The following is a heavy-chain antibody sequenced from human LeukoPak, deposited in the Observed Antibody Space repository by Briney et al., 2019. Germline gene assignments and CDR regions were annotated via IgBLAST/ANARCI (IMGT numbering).Heavy chain of an antibody. Sequence: GGSLRLSCAISGCTFRGYWMTWVRHPPGKGLEWVATRKVDGSEKYYLDSLKGRFTISRDDAENSLYLQMSGLRAEDTAVYYCAKFSAAESWGQGTLVTVSS. V-gene: IGHV3-7*01. D-gene: IGHD2-2*01. J-gene: IGHJ5*02. CDR1: GCTFRGYW. CDR2: RKVDGSEK. CDR3: AKFSAAES.